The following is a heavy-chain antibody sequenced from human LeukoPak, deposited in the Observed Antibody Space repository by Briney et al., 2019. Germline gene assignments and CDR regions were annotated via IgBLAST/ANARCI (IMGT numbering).Heavy chain of an antibody. V-gene: IGHV4-59*12. CDR3: ARDCSGGSCPLHY. D-gene: IGHD2-15*01. J-gene: IGHJ4*02. CDR1: GGSISSYY. Sequence: PSETLSLTCTVSGGSISSYYWGWIRQPPGKGLEWIGEIYHSGSTNYNPSLKSRVTISVDKSKNQFSLKLSSVTAADTAVYYCARDCSGGSCPLHYWGQGTLVTVSS. CDR2: IYHSGST.